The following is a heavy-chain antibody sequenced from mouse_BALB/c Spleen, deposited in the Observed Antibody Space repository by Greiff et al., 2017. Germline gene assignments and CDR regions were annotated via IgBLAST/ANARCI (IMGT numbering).Heavy chain of an antibody. V-gene: IGHV2-9*02. Sequence: VKLMESGPGLVAPSQSLSITCTVSGFSLTSYGVHWVRQPPGKGLEWLGVIWAGGSTNYNSALMSRLSISKDNSKSQVFLKMNSLQTDDTAMYYCARGMITTGPFAYWGQGTLVTVSA. D-gene: IGHD2-4*01. CDR1: GFSLTSYG. CDR2: IWAGGST. J-gene: IGHJ3*01. CDR3: ARGMITTGPFAY.